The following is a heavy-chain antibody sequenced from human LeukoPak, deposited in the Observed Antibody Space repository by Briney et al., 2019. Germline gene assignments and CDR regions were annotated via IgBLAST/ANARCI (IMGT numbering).Heavy chain of an antibody. D-gene: IGHD6-13*01. J-gene: IGHJ3*02. V-gene: IGHV4-38-2*02. CDR1: GGSISSYY. CDR3: ARDAGYSSSWYYAFDI. CDR2: IYHSGST. Sequence: SETLSLTCTVSGGSISSYYWGWIRQPPGKGLEWIGSIYHSGSTYYNPSLKSRVTISVDTSKNQFSLKLSSVTAADTAVYYCARDAGYSSSWYYAFDIWGQGTMVTVSS.